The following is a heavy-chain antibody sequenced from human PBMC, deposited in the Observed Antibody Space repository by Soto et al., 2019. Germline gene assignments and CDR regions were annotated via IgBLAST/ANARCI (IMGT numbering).Heavy chain of an antibody. J-gene: IGHJ4*02. Sequence: EVPLLESGGGLVQPGGSLRLSCAASGFTFSSYAMSWVRQAPGKGLEWVSAISGSGGSTYYADSVKGRFTISRDNSKITLYLQMNSRRAEDTAVYYCAKGYDSSGYYCFEYWGQGTLVTVFS. CDR2: ISGSGGST. CDR1: GFTFSSYA. CDR3: AKGYDSSGYYCFEY. V-gene: IGHV3-23*01. D-gene: IGHD3-22*01.